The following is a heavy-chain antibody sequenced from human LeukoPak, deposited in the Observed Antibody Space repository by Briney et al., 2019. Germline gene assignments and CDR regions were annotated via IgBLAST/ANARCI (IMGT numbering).Heavy chain of an antibody. CDR1: GFTFSNAW. CDR3: TGGGDYGDYVDY. Sequence: GGSLRLSCAASGFTFSNAWMSWVRQAPGKGLEWVGRIKSKTDGGTTDYAAPVKGRFTISRDDSKNTLYLQMNSLKTEDTAVYYCTGGGDYGDYVDYWGQGTLVTVSS. CDR2: IKSKTDGGTT. V-gene: IGHV3-15*01. J-gene: IGHJ4*02. D-gene: IGHD4-17*01.